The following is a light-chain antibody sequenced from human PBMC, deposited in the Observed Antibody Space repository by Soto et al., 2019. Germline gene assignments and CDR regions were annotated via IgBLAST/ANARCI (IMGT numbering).Light chain of an antibody. CDR2: KAS. CDR3: QQYTSYATWT. V-gene: IGKV1-5*03. Sequence: DIQLTQSPSTLSASVGDTVTITCRASESINSWLAWYQQKPGKAPNLLMNKASTLEPGVPSRFSGSGSGTEFTLTISSLQPADFATYYCQQYTSYATWTFGQGTKVEMK. J-gene: IGKJ1*01. CDR1: ESINSW.